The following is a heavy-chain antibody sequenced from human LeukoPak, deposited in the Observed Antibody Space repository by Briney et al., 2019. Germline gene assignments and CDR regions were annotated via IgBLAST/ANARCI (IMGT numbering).Heavy chain of an antibody. CDR2: ISSSGSTI. CDR3: AREGPYCSTTSCHQALDY. J-gene: IGHJ4*02. CDR1: GFTFSDYY. Sequence: GGSLRLSCAASGFTFSDYYMSWIRQAPGKGLEWVSYISSSGSTIYYADSVKGRFTISRDNAKNSLYLQMDSLRAEDTAVYYCAREGPYCSTTSCHQALDYWGQGTLVTVSS. D-gene: IGHD2-2*01. V-gene: IGHV3-11*04.